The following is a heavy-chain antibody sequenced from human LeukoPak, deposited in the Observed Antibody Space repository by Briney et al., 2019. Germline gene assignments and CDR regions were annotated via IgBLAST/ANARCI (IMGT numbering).Heavy chain of an antibody. Sequence: ASVKVSCKASGGTFSSYAISWVRQAPGQGLEWMGIINPSGGSTSYAQKFQGRVTMTRDTSTSTVYMELSSLRSEDTAVYYCARDNDRYFDLWGRGTLVTVSS. V-gene: IGHV1-46*01. D-gene: IGHD3-22*01. CDR3: ARDNDRYFDL. J-gene: IGHJ2*01. CDR2: INPSGGST. CDR1: GGTFSSYA.